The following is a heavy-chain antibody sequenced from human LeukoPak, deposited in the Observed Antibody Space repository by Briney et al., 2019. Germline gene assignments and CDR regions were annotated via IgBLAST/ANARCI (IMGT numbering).Heavy chain of an antibody. CDR3: ASTWEQWLIDY. Sequence: GGSLILSCSASGFTFSSYSMKWVRQAPGKGLEWVSSISSSSVYIYYADSVNGRFTISRDNDKNSLYLQMNTLRAEDTAVYYCASTWEQWLIDYWGQGTLVTVSS. J-gene: IGHJ4*02. D-gene: IGHD6-19*01. CDR2: ISSSSVYI. V-gene: IGHV3-21*01. CDR1: GFTFSSYS.